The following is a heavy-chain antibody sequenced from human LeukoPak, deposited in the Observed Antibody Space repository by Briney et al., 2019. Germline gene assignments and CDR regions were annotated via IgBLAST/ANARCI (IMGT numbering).Heavy chain of an antibody. CDR2: IYDSGST. V-gene: IGHV4-59*01. D-gene: IGHD5-24*01. CDR1: GGSISSYY. Sequence: PSETLSLTCTASGGSISSYYWSWIRQPPGKGLEWIGYIYDSGSTNYNPSLKSRVTISVDTSKNQLSLKLSSVTAADTAVYYCVRVRGDGYNYFDYWGQGMSVTVSS. J-gene: IGHJ4*02. CDR3: VRVRGDGYNYFDY.